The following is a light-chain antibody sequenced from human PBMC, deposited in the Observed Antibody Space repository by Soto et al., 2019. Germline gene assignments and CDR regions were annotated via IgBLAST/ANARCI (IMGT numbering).Light chain of an antibody. J-gene: IGKJ5*01. CDR3: HQYNSYPIT. CDR1: QGIRDD. Sequence: IQMTQSPSSLAASVGDRVTITCRASQGIRDDLSWYQQKPGKAPKLLIYAASSLQSGVPSRFSDSGSGTDFTLTISSLQPEDFGTYYCHQYNSYPITFGQGTRLEIK. V-gene: IGKV1-17*01. CDR2: AAS.